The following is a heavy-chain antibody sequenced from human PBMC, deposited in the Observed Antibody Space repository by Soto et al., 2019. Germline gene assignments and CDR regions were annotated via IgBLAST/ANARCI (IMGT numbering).Heavy chain of an antibody. CDR1: GFTFSSYA. Sequence: EVQLLESGGGLVQPGGSLRLSCAASGFTFSSYAMSWVRQAPGKGLEWVSAISGSGGSTYYADSVKGRFTISRDNSKNTLYLQMNSLRAEDRAVYYCAKGPVGWLRLGELSFYFDYWGQGTLVTVSS. J-gene: IGHJ4*02. CDR2: ISGSGGST. V-gene: IGHV3-23*01. D-gene: IGHD3-16*02. CDR3: AKGPVGWLRLGELSFYFDY.